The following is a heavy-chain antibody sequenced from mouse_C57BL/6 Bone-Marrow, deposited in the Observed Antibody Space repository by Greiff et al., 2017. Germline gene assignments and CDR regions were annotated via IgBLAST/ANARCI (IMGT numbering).Heavy chain of an antibody. CDR2: IYPGSGST. J-gene: IGHJ3*01. D-gene: IGHD2-1*01. Sequence: QVQLQQPGAELVKPGASVKMSCKASGYTFTSYWITWVKQRPGQGLEWIGDIYPGSGSTNYNEKFKSKATLTVDTSSSTAYMQLSSLTSEDSAVYYCAREGIYYGNSCAYWGQGTLVTVSA. CDR1: GYTFTSYW. V-gene: IGHV1-55*01. CDR3: AREGIYYGNSCAY.